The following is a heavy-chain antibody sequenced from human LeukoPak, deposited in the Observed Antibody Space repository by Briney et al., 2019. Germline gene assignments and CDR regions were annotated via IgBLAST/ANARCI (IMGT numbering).Heavy chain of an antibody. D-gene: IGHD6-13*01. Sequence: PGGSPRLSCATSGFTFSSSAMSWVRQAPGKGLEWVAKISPDGSEKYYVDSVKGRFTISRDNAKNSLDLQMSSLRADDTAVYYCARGGSSRFDQWGQGTLVTVSS. V-gene: IGHV3-7*04. CDR1: GFTFSSSA. CDR3: ARGGSSRFDQ. J-gene: IGHJ4*02. CDR2: ISPDGSEK.